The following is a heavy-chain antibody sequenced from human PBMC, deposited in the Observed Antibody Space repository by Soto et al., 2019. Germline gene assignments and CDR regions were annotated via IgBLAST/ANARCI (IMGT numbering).Heavy chain of an antibody. CDR1: GYSFTIYW. Sequence: AGEPLKISCKGSGYSFTIYWIGWVRQMPGKGLEWMGIIYPGDFDTRYSPSFQGQVTISADKSISTAYLQWSSLKASDTAMYYYARGDILTGYHFDYWGRGTLVTVSS. V-gene: IGHV5-51*01. D-gene: IGHD3-9*01. CDR2: IYPGDFDT. CDR3: ARGDILTGYHFDY. J-gene: IGHJ4*02.